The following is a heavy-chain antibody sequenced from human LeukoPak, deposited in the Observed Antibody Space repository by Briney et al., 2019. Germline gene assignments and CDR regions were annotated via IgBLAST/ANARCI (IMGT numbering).Heavy chain of an antibody. J-gene: IGHJ4*02. D-gene: IGHD3-10*01. CDR2: IYHSGST. V-gene: IGHV4-38-2*02. CDR3: ARLFVRFGEFDY. CDR1: GYSISSGYY. Sequence: PSETLSLTCTVSGYSISSGYYWGWIRQPPGKGLEWIGSIYHSGSTYYNPSLKSRVTISVDTSKNQFSLKLSSVTAADTAVYYCARLFVRFGEFDYWGQGTLVTVSS.